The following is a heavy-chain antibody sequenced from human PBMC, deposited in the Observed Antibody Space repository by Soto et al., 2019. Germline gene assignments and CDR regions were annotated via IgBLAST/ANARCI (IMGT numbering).Heavy chain of an antibody. CDR3: ARERVYNWNSAYYFDY. V-gene: IGHV1-69*01. J-gene: IGHJ4*02. CDR2: IIPIFGTA. Sequence: QVQLVQSGAEVKKPGSSVKVSCQASGGTFSSYAISWVRQAPGQGLEWMGGIIPIFGTANYAQKFQGRVTITADESTSTAYMELRSLRSEDTAVYYCARERVYNWNSAYYFDYWGQGTRVTVYS. CDR1: GGTFSSYA. D-gene: IGHD1-7*01.